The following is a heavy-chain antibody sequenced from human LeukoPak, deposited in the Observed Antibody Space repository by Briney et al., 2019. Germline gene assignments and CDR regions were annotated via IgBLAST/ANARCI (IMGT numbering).Heavy chain of an antibody. CDR1: GGSIGTYY. D-gene: IGHD3-3*01. CDR3: AKEGGFYRPLDY. J-gene: IGHJ4*02. Sequence: SETLSLTCTVSGGSIGTYYWTWIRQPPGKGLEWIGYIDYSGSTNYNPSLKSRVSISVDTSKSQFSLKLTSLTAADTAVYYRAKEGGFYRPLDYSGQGTLVTVSS. CDR2: IDYSGST. V-gene: IGHV4-59*01.